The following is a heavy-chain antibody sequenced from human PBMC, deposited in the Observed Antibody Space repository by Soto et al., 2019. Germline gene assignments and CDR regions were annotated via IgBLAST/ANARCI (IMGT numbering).Heavy chain of an antibody. J-gene: IGHJ6*02. V-gene: IGHV1-3*04. Sequence: ASVKVSCKASGYTFTSYAMHWVRQAPGQRLEWMGWINTANGNTKYSQKFQGRVSITRVTSASTAYMELSSLRSQDTAVYYCARHQLSLRGSAWQNYSYYYGIHFWGQGNPLAVYS. CDR1: GYTFTSYA. CDR2: INTANGNT. D-gene: IGHD6-25*01. CDR3: ARHQLSLRGSAWQNYSYYYGIHF.